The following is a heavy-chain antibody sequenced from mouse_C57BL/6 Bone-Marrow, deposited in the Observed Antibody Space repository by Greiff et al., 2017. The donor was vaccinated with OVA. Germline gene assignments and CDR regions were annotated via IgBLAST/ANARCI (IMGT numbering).Heavy chain of an antibody. J-gene: IGHJ2*01. V-gene: IGHV1-76*01. CDR2: IYPGSGNT. CDR3: ARAGLYGNYDY. CDR1: GYTFTDYY. D-gene: IGHD2-1*01. Sequence: VQLQQSGAELVRPGASVKLSCKASGYTFTDYYINWVKQRPGQGLEWIARIYPGSGNTYYNEKFKGKATLTAEKSSSTAYMQLSSLTSEDSAVYFCARAGLYGNYDYWGQGTTLTVSS.